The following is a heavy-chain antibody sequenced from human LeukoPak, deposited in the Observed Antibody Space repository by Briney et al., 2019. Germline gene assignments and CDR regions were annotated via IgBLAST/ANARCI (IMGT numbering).Heavy chain of an antibody. D-gene: IGHD3-10*01. V-gene: IGHV4-59*08. CDR1: GGSISSYY. J-gene: IGHJ6*02. CDR2: TYYSGST. Sequence: SETLSLTCTVSGGSISSYYWSWIRQPPGKGLEWIGYTYYSGSTNYNPSLKSRVTISVDTSKNQFSLKLSSVTAADTAVYYCARHSGVTLDVWGQGTTVTVSS. CDR3: ARHSGVTLDV.